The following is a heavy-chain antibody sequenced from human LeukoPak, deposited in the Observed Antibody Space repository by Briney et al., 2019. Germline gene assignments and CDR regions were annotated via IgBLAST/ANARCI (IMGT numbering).Heavy chain of an antibody. V-gene: IGHV7-4-1*02. D-gene: IGHD5-18*01. Sequence: ASVKVSCKASGYTFTSYAKNWVRQAPGQGLEWMGWINTNTGNPTYAQGFTGRFVFSLDTSVSTAYLQISSLKAEDTAVYYCASTLRGYSYGPSGYWGQGTLVTVSS. J-gene: IGHJ4*02. CDR3: ASTLRGYSYGPSGY. CDR2: INTNTGNP. CDR1: GYTFTSYA.